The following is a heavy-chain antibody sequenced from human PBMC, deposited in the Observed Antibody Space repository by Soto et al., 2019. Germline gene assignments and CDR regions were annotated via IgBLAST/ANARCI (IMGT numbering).Heavy chain of an antibody. Sequence: LRLSCAASGFTFSSYAMHWVRQAPGKGLEWVAVISYDGSNKYYADSVKGRFTISRDNSKNTLYLQMNSLRAEDTAVYYCVRASGMDVWGQGTTVTVLL. CDR3: VRASGMDV. J-gene: IGHJ6*02. CDR2: ISYDGSNK. V-gene: IGHV3-30*04. CDR1: GFTFSSYA.